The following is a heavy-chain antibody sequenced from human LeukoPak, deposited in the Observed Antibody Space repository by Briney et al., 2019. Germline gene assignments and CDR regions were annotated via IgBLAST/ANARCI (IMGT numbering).Heavy chain of an antibody. J-gene: IGHJ4*02. CDR2: VYYTGST. CDR1: GGSIYSSY. CDR3: AREEGSSWSAFDY. V-gene: IGHV4-59*01. D-gene: IGHD6-13*01. Sequence: PSETLSLTCTVSGGSIYSSYWTWIRQPPGKGLEWIGYVYYTGSTSYNPSLKSRVLISLDTSKDQFSLILASVTAADTAVYYCAREEGSSWSAFDYWGQGNLVTVSS.